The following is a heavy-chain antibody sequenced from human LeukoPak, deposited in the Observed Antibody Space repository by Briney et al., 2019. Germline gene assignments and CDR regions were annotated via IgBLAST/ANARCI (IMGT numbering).Heavy chain of an antibody. J-gene: IGHJ4*02. D-gene: IGHD3-22*01. Sequence: GGSLRLSCVVSGITLSNYGMSWVRQAPGKGLEWVAGISGSGGGTKYADSVKGRFTISRDNRKNTLYLQMNSPRAEDTAMYFCAKRGVVIRVILVGFHKEAYYFDSWGQGALVTVSS. CDR2: ISGSGGGT. CDR3: AKRGVVIRVILVGFHKEAYYFDS. CDR1: GITLSNYG. V-gene: IGHV3-23*01.